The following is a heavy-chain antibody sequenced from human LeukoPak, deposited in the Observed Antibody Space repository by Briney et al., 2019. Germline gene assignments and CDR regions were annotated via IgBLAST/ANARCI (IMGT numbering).Heavy chain of an antibody. J-gene: IGHJ4*02. V-gene: IGHV1-18*04. Sequence: ASVKVSCKASGYTFTDYYMHWVRQAPGQGLEWMGWINPDSGNTNYAQKLQGRVTMTTDTSTSTAYMELRSLRSDDTAVYYCARAGLYYYDSSGYSSFDYWGQGTLVTVSS. CDR2: INPDSGNT. CDR1: GYTFTDYY. CDR3: ARAGLYYYDSSGYSSFDY. D-gene: IGHD3-22*01.